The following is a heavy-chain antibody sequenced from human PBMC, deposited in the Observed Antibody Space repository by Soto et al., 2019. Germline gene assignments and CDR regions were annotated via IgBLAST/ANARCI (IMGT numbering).Heavy chain of an antibody. CDR1: GYTFTGYD. V-gene: IGHV1-18*04. CDR2: INANNGDT. J-gene: IGHJ6*03. D-gene: IGHD2-15*01. CDR3: TRDHRKNVVMVPAAYYYYYMDV. Sequence: ASVKVSCKASGYTFTGYDMPWVRQAPGQGLEWMGWINANNGDTKYAEKIQARVTMTTDTSTSTAYMELRSLRSDDTAVYYCTRDHRKNVVMVPAAYYYYYMDVWGKGTTVTVSS.